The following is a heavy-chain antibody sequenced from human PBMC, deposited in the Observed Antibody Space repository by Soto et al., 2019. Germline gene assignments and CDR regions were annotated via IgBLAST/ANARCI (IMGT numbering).Heavy chain of an antibody. V-gene: IGHV4-30-4*01. Sequence: SETLSLTCTVSGGSISSGDYYWSWIRQPPGKGLEWIGYIYYSGSTYYNPSLKSRVTISVDTSKNQFSLKLSSVTAADTAVYYCARVRDGTVTAHFDYWGQGTLVTV. J-gene: IGHJ4*02. D-gene: IGHD2-21*02. CDR1: GGSISSGDYY. CDR3: ARVRDGTVTAHFDY. CDR2: IYYSGST.